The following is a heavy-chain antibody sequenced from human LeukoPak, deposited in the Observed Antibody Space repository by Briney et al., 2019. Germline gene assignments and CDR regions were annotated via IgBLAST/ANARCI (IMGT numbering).Heavy chain of an antibody. CDR2: INPNSGGT. D-gene: IGHD2-21*02. Sequence: ASVTVSCKASGYTFTGYYMHWVRQAPGQGLEWMGWINPNSGGTNSVQKFQGRVTMTRDTSISTAYMELSRLRSDDTAVYYCARDHCSDNDCYEDYYYGMDVWGQGTTVTVSS. J-gene: IGHJ6*02. CDR1: GYTFTGYY. CDR3: ARDHCSDNDCYEDYYYGMDV. V-gene: IGHV1-2*02.